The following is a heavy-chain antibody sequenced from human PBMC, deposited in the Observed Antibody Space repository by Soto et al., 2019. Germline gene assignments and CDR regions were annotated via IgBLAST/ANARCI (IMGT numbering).Heavy chain of an antibody. D-gene: IGHD5-18*01. CDR2: IYHSGRT. V-gene: IGHV4-4*02. CDR3: ARTPCVGYTGYYFHY. Sequence: QVQLQESGPGLVKPSGTLSLTCAVSGGSISSSNWWSWIRQPPWKELEWIGEIYHSGRTNYNPSLKSRVTISVDKSKNQFSLKLSSVTAAVTAVYSCARTPCVGYTGYYFHYWGQGTLVTLSS. J-gene: IGHJ4*02. CDR1: GGSISSSNW.